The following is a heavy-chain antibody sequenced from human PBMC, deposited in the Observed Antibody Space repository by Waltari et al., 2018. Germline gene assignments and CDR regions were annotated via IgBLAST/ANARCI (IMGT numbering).Heavy chain of an antibody. V-gene: IGHV4-4*02. CDR2: IYHSGST. D-gene: IGHD6-13*01. Sequence: GKGLEWIGEIYHSGSTNYNPSLKSRVTISVDKSKNQFSLKLSSVTAADTAVYYCARDPRIAAADLYYYYGMDVWGQGTTVTVSS. J-gene: IGHJ6*02. CDR3: ARDPRIAAADLYYYYGMDV.